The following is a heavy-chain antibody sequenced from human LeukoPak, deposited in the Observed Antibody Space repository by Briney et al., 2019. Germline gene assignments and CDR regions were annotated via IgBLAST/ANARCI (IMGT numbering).Heavy chain of an antibody. CDR3: ARHSITAGTEYAFDI. J-gene: IGHJ3*02. CDR2: IYHSGST. Sequence: SETLSLTCAVSGGSISSGGYSWSWIRQPPGKGLEWIGYIYHSGSTYYNPSLKSRVTISVDTSKNQFSLKLSSVTAADTAVYYCARHSITAGTEYAFDIWGQGTMVTVSS. D-gene: IGHD6-13*01. CDR1: GGSISSGGYS. V-gene: IGHV4-30-2*01.